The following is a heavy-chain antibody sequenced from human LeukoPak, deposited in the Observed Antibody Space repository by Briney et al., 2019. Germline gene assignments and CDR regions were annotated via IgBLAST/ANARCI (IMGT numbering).Heavy chain of an antibody. Sequence: GGSLRLSCAASGFTFDDYGMSWVRRAPGKGLEWVSGINWNGGSTVYADSVKGRFTISRDNAKTSLYLQMNSLRAEDTALYYCARSLWFGETVGVYWGQGTLVTVSS. V-gene: IGHV3-20*04. CDR2: INWNGGST. D-gene: IGHD3-10*01. CDR1: GFTFDDYG. J-gene: IGHJ4*02. CDR3: ARSLWFGETVGVY.